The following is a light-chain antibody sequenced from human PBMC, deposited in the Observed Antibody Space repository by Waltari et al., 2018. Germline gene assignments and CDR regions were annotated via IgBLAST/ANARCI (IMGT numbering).Light chain of an antibody. V-gene: IGKV4-1*01. CDR1: QSLLFNANNKNY. CDR3: QQYLDTPS. J-gene: IGKJ3*01. CDR2: WAS. Sequence: DIVMTQSPDSLAVSLGERATITCKSGQSLLFNANNKNYLAWFRQKPGQPPKRLIYWASTRESGVPDRFSGSGSGTDFTLTISSLQPADVAVYYCQQYLDTPSFGPGTRVEIK.